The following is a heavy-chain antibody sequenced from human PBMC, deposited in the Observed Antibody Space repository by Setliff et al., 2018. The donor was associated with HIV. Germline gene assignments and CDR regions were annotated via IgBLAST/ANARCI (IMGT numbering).Heavy chain of an antibody. D-gene: IGHD2-2*01. CDR3: AGLVVIPAAIVHF. V-gene: IGHV4-59*11. J-gene: IGHJ4*02. CDR2: IYYSGST. Sequence: PSETLSLTCTVSGGSISNHYWSWIRQPPGKGLAWIGSIYYSGSTNYNPSLKSRISISVDTSKNQFSLKLSSVTAVDTAVYYCAGLVVIPAAIVHFWGQGTLVTVSS. CDR1: GGSISNHY.